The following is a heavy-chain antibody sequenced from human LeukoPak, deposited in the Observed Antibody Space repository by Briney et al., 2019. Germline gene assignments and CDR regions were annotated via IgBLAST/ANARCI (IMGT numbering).Heavy chain of an antibody. Sequence: PSETLSLTCAVSGESFSGYFWTWIRQPPGKGLEWIGSIYYSGSTYYNPSLNSRVTISVDTSKNQFSLKLSSVTAADTAVYYCARDYLGGNPDAFDIWGQGTMVTVSS. D-gene: IGHD4-23*01. J-gene: IGHJ3*02. CDR1: GESFSGYF. V-gene: IGHV4-34*01. CDR3: ARDYLGGNPDAFDI. CDR2: IYYSGST.